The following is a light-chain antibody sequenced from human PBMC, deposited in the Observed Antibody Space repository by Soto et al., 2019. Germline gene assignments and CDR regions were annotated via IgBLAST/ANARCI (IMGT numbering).Light chain of an antibody. CDR1: ESVINY. Sequence: ILLTQSPGTLSLSPGERATIYCRASESVINYLAWYQQKPCQAPRLLIHGASSRATGIPDRFSGSGSGPDFTLTISRQEPEDYSVYYCKQYTSSPPITFGQGTRLEIK. J-gene: IGKJ5*01. CDR2: GAS. V-gene: IGKV3-20*01. CDR3: KQYTSSPPIT.